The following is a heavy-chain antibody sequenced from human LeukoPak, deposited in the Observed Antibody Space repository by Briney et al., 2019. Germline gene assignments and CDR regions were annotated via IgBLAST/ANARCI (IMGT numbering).Heavy chain of an antibody. CDR3: ARRSPSAEYFQH. V-gene: IGHV5-51*01. CDR2: IYPGDSDT. Sequence: GESLKISCKGSGYSFPSYWIGWVRQMPVKGLEWMGIIYPGDSDTRYSPSFQGQVTISADKSISTAYLQWSSLKASDTAIYYCARRSPSAEYFQHWGQGTLVTVSS. CDR1: GYSFPSYW. J-gene: IGHJ1*01.